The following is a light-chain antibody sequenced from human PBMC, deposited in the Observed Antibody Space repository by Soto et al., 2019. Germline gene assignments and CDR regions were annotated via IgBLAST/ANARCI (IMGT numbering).Light chain of an antibody. V-gene: IGKV1-9*01. CDR1: QGISSD. J-gene: IGKJ3*01. CDR3: QQLNNYPRT. CDR2: AAS. Sequence: IQLTQSPSSLSATVGDRVTITCRASQGISSDLAWYQQKPGKAPNLLIYAASTLQSGVPSRFSGSGSGTDFALTIISLQPEDFATYFCQQLNNYPRTFGPGTKVDIK.